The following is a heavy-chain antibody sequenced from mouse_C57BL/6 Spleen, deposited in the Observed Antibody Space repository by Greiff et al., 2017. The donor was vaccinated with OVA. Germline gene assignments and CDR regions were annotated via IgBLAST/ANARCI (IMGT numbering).Heavy chain of an antibody. V-gene: IGHV1-61*01. J-gene: IGHJ2*01. CDR2: IYPSDSET. CDR3: ARGWDFDY. D-gene: IGHD1-1*02. CDR1: GYTFTSYW. Sequence: VQLQQPGAELVRPGSSVKLSCKASGYTFTSYWMDWVKQRPGQGLEWIGNIYPSDSETHYNQKFKDKATLTVDKSSSAAYMQLSSLTSEDSAVYYCARGWDFDYWGQGTTLTVSS.